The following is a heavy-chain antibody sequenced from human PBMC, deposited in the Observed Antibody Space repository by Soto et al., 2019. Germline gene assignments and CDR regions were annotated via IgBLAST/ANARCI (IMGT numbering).Heavy chain of an antibody. D-gene: IGHD7-27*01. Sequence: EVQLVESGGGLTQPGGSLRLSCVVSGFIVSRSHMMWARQAPGKGLEGVSVIYNHGQINYVDPVKGRFTIARDNSKNTIYLQMNSLKVEDTAVYHCVRVTGAERHWGQGALVTVSS. CDR2: IYNHGQI. CDR1: GFIVSRSH. J-gene: IGHJ4*02. CDR3: VRVTGAERH. V-gene: IGHV3-53*01.